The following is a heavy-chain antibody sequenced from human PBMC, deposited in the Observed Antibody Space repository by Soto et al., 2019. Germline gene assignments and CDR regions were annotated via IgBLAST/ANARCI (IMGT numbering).Heavy chain of an antibody. D-gene: IGHD2-2*01. Sequence: QVQLVQSGAEVKKPGSSVKVSCKVSGGTFSSYAISWVRQAPGQGLEWMGGIIPIFGTANYAQKFQGRVTITADESTSTAYMELSSLRSEDTAVYYCARGALGYCSSTSCSVNGMDVWGQGTTVTVSS. CDR3: ARGALGYCSSTSCSVNGMDV. J-gene: IGHJ6*02. CDR2: IIPIFGTA. CDR1: GGTFSSYA. V-gene: IGHV1-69*01.